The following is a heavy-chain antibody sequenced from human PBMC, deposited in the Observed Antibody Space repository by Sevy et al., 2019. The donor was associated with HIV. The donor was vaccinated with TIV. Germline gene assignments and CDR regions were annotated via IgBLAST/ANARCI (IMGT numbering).Heavy chain of an antibody. CDR3: VKESYRLVSFFDY. D-gene: IGHD6-6*01. V-gene: IGHV3-64D*06. Sequence: GGSLRLSCSASGFTFSSYAMHWVRQAPGKGLEYVSAISSNGGSTYYADSVKGRFTISRDNSKNTLYLQMSSLRAEDTAVDYCVKESYRLVSFFDYWGQGTLVTVSS. J-gene: IGHJ4*02. CDR1: GFTFSSYA. CDR2: ISSNGGST.